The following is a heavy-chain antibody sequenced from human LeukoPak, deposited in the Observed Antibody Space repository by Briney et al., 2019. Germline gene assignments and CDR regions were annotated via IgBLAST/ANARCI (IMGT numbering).Heavy chain of an antibody. CDR3: ARQAYTPLWEFDY. D-gene: IGHD1-26*01. J-gene: IGHJ4*02. V-gene: IGHV4-4*09. CDR2: VSISGGP. CDR1: GGSISSYY. Sequence: SETLSLTCSVSGGSISSYYWSWIRQPPGKGLEWIGDVSISGGPRYNPSLKSRVTISVDTSKNQISLKLTSVTAADTAVYYCARQAYTPLWEFDYWGQGTLVTVSS.